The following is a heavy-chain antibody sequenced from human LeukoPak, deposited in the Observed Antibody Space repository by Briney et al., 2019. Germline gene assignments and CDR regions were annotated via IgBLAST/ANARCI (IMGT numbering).Heavy chain of an antibody. CDR2: IKQDGSEK. D-gene: IGHD6-25*01. CDR1: GFTFSSYW. J-gene: IGHJ3*02. V-gene: IGHV3-7*01. CDR3: AREWAAATDAFDI. Sequence: PGGSLRLSCAASGFTFSSYWMSWVRQAPGKGLEWVANIKQDGSEKYYVDSVKGRFTISRDNAKNSLYLQMNSLRAEDTAVYYCAREWAAATDAFDIWGQGTMVTVSS.